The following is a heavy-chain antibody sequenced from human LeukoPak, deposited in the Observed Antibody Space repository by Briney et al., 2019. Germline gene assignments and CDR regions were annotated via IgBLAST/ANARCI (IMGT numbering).Heavy chain of an antibody. CDR2: IYYSGST. CDR3: ARPMGPYSSSSPFAY. CDR1: GGSISSSSYY. Sequence: KPSETLSFTCTVSGGSISSSSYYWGWIRQPPGKGLEWIGSIYYSGSTYYNPSLKSRVTISVDTSKNQFSLKLSSVTAADTAVYYCARPMGPYSSSSPFAYWGQGTLVTVSS. J-gene: IGHJ4*02. D-gene: IGHD6-6*01. V-gene: IGHV4-39*01.